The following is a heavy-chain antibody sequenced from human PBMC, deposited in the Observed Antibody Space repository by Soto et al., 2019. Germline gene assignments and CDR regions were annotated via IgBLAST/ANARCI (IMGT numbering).Heavy chain of an antibody. CDR3: VKNRWYTDYAFGY. D-gene: IGHD4-17*01. V-gene: IGHV3-23*01. Sequence: EVQLLESGGGLVQPGGSLRLSCAASGFTFSSHAMSWVRQSPVKGLGLVASLGKTGAYYADSVKGRFSISRDTSKSTLFLQLNNVRADDSAIYYCVKNRWYTDYAFGYWGQGTLVTVSS. J-gene: IGHJ4*02. CDR2: LGKTGA. CDR1: GFTFSSHA.